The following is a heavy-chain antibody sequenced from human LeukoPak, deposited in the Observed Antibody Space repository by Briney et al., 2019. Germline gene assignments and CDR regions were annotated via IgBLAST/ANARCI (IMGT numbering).Heavy chain of an antibody. Sequence: ASVKVSCKASGYTFTGYYMHWVRQAPGQGLEWMGWINPNSGGTNYAQKLQGSVTMTRDTSISTAYIILRRLTSDDTAVYYCARGPLEYCSGGSCYSGRNWFDPWGQGTLVTVSS. D-gene: IGHD2-15*01. J-gene: IGHJ5*02. CDR2: INPNSGGT. V-gene: IGHV1-2*02. CDR1: GYTFTGYY. CDR3: ARGPLEYCSGGSCYSGRNWFDP.